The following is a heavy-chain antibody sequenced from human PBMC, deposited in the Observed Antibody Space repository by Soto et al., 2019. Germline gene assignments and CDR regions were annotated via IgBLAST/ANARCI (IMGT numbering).Heavy chain of an antibody. J-gene: IGHJ5*01. Sequence: QVQLVQSGAEAKKPGSSVKVSCKASGGTFSRYAISWVRQAPGQGLEWMGGIIPMIGTAHYAHKFQGRVTITADESTRTAYLELRSLRSGDTAVYYCASGYNYSAVESWGHGTLVTGSS. CDR3: ASGYNYSAVES. CDR1: GGTFSRYA. CDR2: IIPMIGTA. D-gene: IGHD3-22*01. V-gene: IGHV1-69*01.